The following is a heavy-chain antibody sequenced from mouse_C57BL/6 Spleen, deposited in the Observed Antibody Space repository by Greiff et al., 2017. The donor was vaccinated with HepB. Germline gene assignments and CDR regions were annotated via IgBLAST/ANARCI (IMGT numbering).Heavy chain of an antibody. CDR2: IDPSDSYT. Sequence: VKLQQPGAELVKPGASVKLSCKASGYTFTSYWMQWVKQRPGQGLEWIGEIDPSDSYTNYNQKFKGKATLTVDTSSSTAYMQLSSLTSEDSAVYYCATPHRQLRPSWFAYWGQGTLVTVSA. D-gene: IGHD3-2*02. V-gene: IGHV1-50*01. CDR3: ATPHRQLRPSWFAY. CDR1: GYTFTSYW. J-gene: IGHJ3*01.